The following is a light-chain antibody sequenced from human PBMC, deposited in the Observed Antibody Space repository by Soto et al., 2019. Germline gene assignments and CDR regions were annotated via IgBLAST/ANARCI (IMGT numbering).Light chain of an antibody. J-gene: IGLJ3*02. Sequence: QSALTQPPSASGTPGQRVTISCSGSSSNIGTNYVYWYQQVPGRAPKLLIYTNHQRPSGVPDRFSGSKSGTSASLAISGLRSEDEADYYCAAWDDSLSGRLFGGGTKVTVL. CDR3: AAWDDSLSGRL. V-gene: IGLV1-47*02. CDR1: SSNIGTNY. CDR2: TNH.